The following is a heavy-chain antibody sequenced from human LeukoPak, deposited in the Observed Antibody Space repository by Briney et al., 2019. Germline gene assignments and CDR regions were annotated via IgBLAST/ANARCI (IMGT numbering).Heavy chain of an antibody. CDR2: ISGGGGST. V-gene: IGHV3-23*01. CDR3: AKARYSGYAFDAFDM. D-gene: IGHD5-12*01. Sequence: PGGSLRLSCAASGFTFSNSAMNWVRQAPGKGPEWVSVISGGGGSTFYADSVKGRFTISRDNSKNTLYLQMNSLRAEDTVVYYCAKARYSGYAFDAFDMWGQGTMVSVSS. J-gene: IGHJ3*02. CDR1: GFTFSNSA.